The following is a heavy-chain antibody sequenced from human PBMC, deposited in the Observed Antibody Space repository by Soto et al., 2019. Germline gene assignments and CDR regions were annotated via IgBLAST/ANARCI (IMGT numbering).Heavy chain of an antibody. D-gene: IGHD1-1*01. CDR3: AREKVGTTFFDN. Sequence: SETLSLTCSVSGFAISRGYYWSWVRQPPGKGLEWIGSIYPSVSSYHNPSLATRLRLSIDTSKNQFTLNLTSVTAADTALYFCAREKVGTTFFDNWGQGIQVTVSS. J-gene: IGHJ4*02. V-gene: IGHV4-38-2*02. CDR2: IYPSVSS. CDR1: GFAISRGYY.